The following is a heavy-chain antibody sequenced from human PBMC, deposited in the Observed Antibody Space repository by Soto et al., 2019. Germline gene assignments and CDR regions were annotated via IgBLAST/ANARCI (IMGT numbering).Heavy chain of an antibody. D-gene: IGHD3-10*01. CDR2: IFYSGST. Sequence: QLQLQESGPGLVKPSETLSLTCTVSGGSISSSSYYWGWIRQPPGKGLEWIGSIFYSGSTYYTPSPTSRVPISVDTSKNQFSLKLRSVTAADTAVYYCASHPSGSGSYYFVYYYYMDVWGKGTTVTVSS. CDR3: ASHPSGSGSYYFVYYYYMDV. V-gene: IGHV4-39*01. J-gene: IGHJ6*03. CDR1: GGSISSSSYY.